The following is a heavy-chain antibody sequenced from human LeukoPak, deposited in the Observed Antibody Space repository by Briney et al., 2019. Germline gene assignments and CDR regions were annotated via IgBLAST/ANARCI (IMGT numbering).Heavy chain of an antibody. Sequence: PSETLSLTCAVYGGSFSGYYWSWIRQPPGKGLEWIGRIYTSGSTNYNPSLKSRVTMSVDTSKNQFSLKLSSVTAADTAVYYCARVLSVAAAGEDYWGQGTLVTVSS. J-gene: IGHJ4*02. CDR1: GGSFSGYY. CDR2: IYTSGST. D-gene: IGHD6-13*01. V-gene: IGHV4-59*10. CDR3: ARVLSVAAAGEDY.